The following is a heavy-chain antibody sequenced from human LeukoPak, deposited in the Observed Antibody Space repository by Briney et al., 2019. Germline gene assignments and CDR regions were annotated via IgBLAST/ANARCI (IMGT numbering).Heavy chain of an antibody. J-gene: IGHJ6*03. CDR2: INPNSGGT. CDR3: ARVKDRISMVRGVLSPQNYYYYYMDV. Sequence: ASVKVSCKASGYTFTDYYMHWVRQAPGQGLEWMGWINPNSGGTNYAQKFQGRVTMTRDTSISTAYMELSRLRSDDTAVYYCARVKDRISMVRGVLSPQNYYYYYMDVWGKGTTVTVSS. CDR1: GYTFTDYY. V-gene: IGHV1-2*02. D-gene: IGHD3-10*01.